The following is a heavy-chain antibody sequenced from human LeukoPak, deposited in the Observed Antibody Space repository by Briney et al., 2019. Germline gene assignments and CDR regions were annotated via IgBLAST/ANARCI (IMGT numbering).Heavy chain of an antibody. CDR3: ARSLRRFGELYDAFDI. CDR2: ISAYSGNT. CDR1: GYTFTGYY. Sequence: ASVKVSCKASGYTFTGYYMHWVRQAPGQGLEWMGWISAYSGNTNYAQKLQGRVTMTTDTSTTTAYMELRSLRSDDTAVYYCARSLRRFGELYDAFDIWGQGTRVTVSS. V-gene: IGHV1-18*04. J-gene: IGHJ3*02. D-gene: IGHD3-10*01.